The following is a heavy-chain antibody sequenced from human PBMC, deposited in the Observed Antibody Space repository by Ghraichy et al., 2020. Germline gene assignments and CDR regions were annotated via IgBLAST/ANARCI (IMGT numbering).Heavy chain of an antibody. Sequence: SETLSLTCTVSGVSISRTNYYWGWIRQPPGKGLEWIATIYYSGTAYYNPSLKSRVTISVDTSKNQFSLKLSSVTAADTAVYYCARPFCSGGSCDHFDFWGQGTLVTVSS. CDR1: GVSISRTNYY. CDR2: IYYSGTA. J-gene: IGHJ4*02. D-gene: IGHD2-15*01. V-gene: IGHV4-39*01. CDR3: ARPFCSGGSCDHFDF.